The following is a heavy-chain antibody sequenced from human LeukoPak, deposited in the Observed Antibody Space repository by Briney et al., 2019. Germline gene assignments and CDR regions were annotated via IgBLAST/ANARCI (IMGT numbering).Heavy chain of an antibody. CDR1: GYTFTSYD. Sequence: GASVKVSCKASGYTFTSYDINWVRQATGQGLEWTGWMSPNSGDTGYAQEFQGRLTMTRDTSISTAYMELSSLRSEDTAVYYCVRTPPNWGADYWGQGTLVTVSS. V-gene: IGHV1-8*01. D-gene: IGHD3-16*01. J-gene: IGHJ4*02. CDR2: MSPNSGDT. CDR3: VRTPPNWGADY.